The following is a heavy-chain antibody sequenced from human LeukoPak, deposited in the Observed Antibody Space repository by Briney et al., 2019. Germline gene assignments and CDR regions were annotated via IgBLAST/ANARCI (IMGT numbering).Heavy chain of an antibody. V-gene: IGHV3-66*04. D-gene: IGHD3-10*01. Sequence: GGSLRLSCAASEVTVTDNYMSWVRQAPGKGLQWVSVIYPGGNLYYADSVKGRFTISRDNAKNSLYLQMNSLRAEDTAVYYCARHYGSGSCPRSDYWGQGTLVTVSS. CDR1: EVTVTDNY. CDR3: ARHYGSGSCPRSDY. J-gene: IGHJ4*02. CDR2: IYPGGNL.